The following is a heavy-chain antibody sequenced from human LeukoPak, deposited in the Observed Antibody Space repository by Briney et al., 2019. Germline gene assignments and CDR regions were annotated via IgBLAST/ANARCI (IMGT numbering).Heavy chain of an antibody. J-gene: IGHJ4*02. Sequence: GGSLRLSCAASGFSFRNYVIHWVRQAPGKGLEWVAVTSSDLNVKLYADSVKGRFTISRDNSKSTLYLQMNSLRPEDTAIYYCAREGYYGSGSPPSLSFDYWGQGTLVTVSS. CDR3: AREGYYGSGSPPSLSFDY. CDR1: GFSFRNYV. CDR2: TSSDLNVK. V-gene: IGHV3-30-3*01. D-gene: IGHD3-10*01.